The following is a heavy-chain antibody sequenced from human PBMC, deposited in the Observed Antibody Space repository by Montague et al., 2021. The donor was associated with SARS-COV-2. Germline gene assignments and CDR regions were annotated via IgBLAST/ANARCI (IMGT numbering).Heavy chain of an antibody. V-gene: IGHV4-31*03. CDR3: ARRGRKLLPVATTIGGFDI. CDR1: GGSISSGGYY. CDR2: IYYSGST. Sequence: TLSLTCTVSGGSISSGGYYWSWIRQHPGKGLEWIGYIYYSGSTYYNPSLKSRVTISVDMSKNHFSLKLNSVTAADTAFYYCARRGRKLLPVATTIGGFDIWGQGTMVTVSS. J-gene: IGHJ3*02. D-gene: IGHD1-26*01.